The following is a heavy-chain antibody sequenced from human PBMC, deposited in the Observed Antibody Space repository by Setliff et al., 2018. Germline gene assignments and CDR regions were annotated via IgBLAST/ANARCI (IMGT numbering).Heavy chain of an antibody. Sequence: PSETLSLTCTVSGGSLRGNAIFWGWIRQPPGKGLEWIGSIYYTGDPYYNPSPKSRVTMSVDTSRNQLSLKLTSVTAADTAVYYCARHVGSRSRGYNYYYYYMDVWGKGTTVTVSS. CDR2: IYYTGDP. V-gene: IGHV4-39*01. CDR3: ARHVGSRSRGYNYYYYYMDV. CDR1: GGSLRGNAIF. J-gene: IGHJ6*03. D-gene: IGHD3-10*01.